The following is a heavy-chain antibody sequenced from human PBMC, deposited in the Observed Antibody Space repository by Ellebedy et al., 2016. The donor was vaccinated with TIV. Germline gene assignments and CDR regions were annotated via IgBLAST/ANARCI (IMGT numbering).Heavy chain of an antibody. Sequence: AASVKVSCKASGYAFTSYDINWVRQAPGQGLEWMGWINPNSGNTGYAQKFQGRVTMTRDNSISPAYMELSSLQSEDTAVYYCARDFEFMIYVNGGEYYHYALDVWGQGTTVTVAS. CDR2: INPNSGNT. V-gene: IGHV1-8*01. J-gene: IGHJ6*02. CDR1: GYAFTSYD. CDR3: ARDFEFMIYVNGGEYYHYALDV. D-gene: IGHD3-10*02.